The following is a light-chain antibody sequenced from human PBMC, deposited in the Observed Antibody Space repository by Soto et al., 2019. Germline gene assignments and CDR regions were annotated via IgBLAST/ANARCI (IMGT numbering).Light chain of an antibody. CDR2: GNN. CDR1: SSNVGSNA. Sequence: QSVLTQPPSTSGTPGQRVTISCSGSSSNVGSNAVNWYQQFPGTAPKLLIYGNNRRPSGVPDRFSGSKSGTSASLAISGLQSEDEADYYCAAWDDSLRASYVFGTGTTLTV. J-gene: IGLJ1*01. V-gene: IGLV1-44*01. CDR3: AAWDDSLRASYV.